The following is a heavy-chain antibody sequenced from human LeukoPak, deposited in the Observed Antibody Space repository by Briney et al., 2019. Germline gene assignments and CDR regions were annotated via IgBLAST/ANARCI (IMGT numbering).Heavy chain of an antibody. V-gene: IGHV3-21*01. CDR2: ISSSSSYI. Sequence: GGSLRLSCAASGFTFSSYSMNWVRQAPGKGLEWVSSISSSSSYIYYADSVKGRFTISRDNAKNSLYLQMNSLRAEDTAVYYCAREWLAVAGLDYWGQGTLVTVSS. J-gene: IGHJ4*02. CDR1: GFTFSSYS. CDR3: AREWLAVAGLDY. D-gene: IGHD6-19*01.